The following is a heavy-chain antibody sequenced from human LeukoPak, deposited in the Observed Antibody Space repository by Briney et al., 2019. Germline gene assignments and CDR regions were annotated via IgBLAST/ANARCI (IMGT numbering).Heavy chain of an antibody. CDR1: GDSISNYY. J-gene: IGHJ5*01. CDR3: AIGLYWFES. CDR2: IFYGGTT. V-gene: IGHV4-59*08. Sequence: MRSETLSLTCTVSGDSISNYYWNWLRKSPGKGLEWIGYIFYGGTTTYNPSFKSRVTISGDTSKKQFSLRLTSVTATDTAVYYCAIGLYWFESWGQGTLVTVSS.